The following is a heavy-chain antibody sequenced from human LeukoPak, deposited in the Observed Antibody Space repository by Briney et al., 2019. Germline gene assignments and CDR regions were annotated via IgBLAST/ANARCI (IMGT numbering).Heavy chain of an antibody. J-gene: IGHJ4*02. V-gene: IGHV3-48*03. CDR3: ASRGSGYYQTLDY. CDR2: ISSSGSTI. D-gene: IGHD3-22*01. CDR1: GFTFSSYE. Sequence: GGSLRLSCAASGFTFSSYEMNWVRQAPGKGLEWVSYISSSGSTIYYADSVKGRFTISRDNAKNSLYLQMNSLRAEDTAVYYCASRGSGYYQTLDYWGRGTLVTVSS.